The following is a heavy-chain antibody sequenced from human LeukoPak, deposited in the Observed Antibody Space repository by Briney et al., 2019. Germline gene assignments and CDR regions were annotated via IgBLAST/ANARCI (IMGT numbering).Heavy chain of an antibody. CDR2: MNPNSGNT. J-gene: IGHJ6*02. CDR1: GYTFTSYD. D-gene: IGHD6-13*01. Sequence: ASVKVSCKASGYTFTSYDINWVRQATGQGLEWTGWMNPNSGNTGYAQKFQGRVTMTRNTSISTAYMELSSLRSEDTAVYYCARASNPHSSWYGGPYYYYGMDVWGQGTTVTVSS. CDR3: ARASNPHSSWYGGPYYYYGMDV. V-gene: IGHV1-8*01.